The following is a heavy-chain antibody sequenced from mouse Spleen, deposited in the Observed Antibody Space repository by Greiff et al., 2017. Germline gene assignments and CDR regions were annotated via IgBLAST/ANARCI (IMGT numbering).Heavy chain of an antibody. CDR1: GFTFSDYG. J-gene: IGHJ1*03. CDR2: ISSGSSTI. Sequence: EVKLQESGGGLVKPGGSLKLSCAASGFTFSDYGMHWVRQAPEKGLEWVAYISSGSSTIYYADTVKGRFTISRDNAKNTLFLQMTSLRSEDTAMYYCAIRLYWYFDVWGTGTTVTVSS. CDR3: AIRLYWYFDV. V-gene: IGHV5-17*01.